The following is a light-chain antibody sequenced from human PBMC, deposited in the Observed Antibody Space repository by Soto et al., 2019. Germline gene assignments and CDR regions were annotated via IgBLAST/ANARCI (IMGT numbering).Light chain of an antibody. Sequence: AIQLTQSPSSLSASVGDRVTITWRASQGISRALAWYQGKPGKPPKLLIYDASTLESGVPSRFSGSGSGTEFTLTISSLQPEDFATYYCQHFNSYLRTFGQGTKVEIK. V-gene: IGKV1-13*02. CDR3: QHFNSYLRT. CDR1: QGISRA. CDR2: DAS. J-gene: IGKJ1*01.